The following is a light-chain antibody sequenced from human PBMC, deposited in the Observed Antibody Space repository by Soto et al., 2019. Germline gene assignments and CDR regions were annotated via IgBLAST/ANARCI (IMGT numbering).Light chain of an antibody. CDR3: QHYISYPWT. CDR1: PSIDSW. V-gene: IGKV1-5*03. Sequence: DIQMTQSPSTMSASVGDRVTITCRAGPSIDSWLACYQQKPGKAPKFLMYKAFKLESGVPLRFSGSGSETESALTISSLQPDDFAIYYCQHYISYPWTFGQGTNVEL. CDR2: KAF. J-gene: IGKJ1*01.